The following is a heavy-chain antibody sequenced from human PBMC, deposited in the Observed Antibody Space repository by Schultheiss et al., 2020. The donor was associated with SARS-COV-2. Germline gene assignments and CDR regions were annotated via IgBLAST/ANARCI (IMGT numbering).Heavy chain of an antibody. Sequence: SETLSLTCTVSGGSISSYYWGWIRQPPGKGLEWIGNLYYSGSTYSKPSLRSRVTISVDTSRNQFTLKLSSVTAADTAVYYCARDDPGGSGSYFDYWGQGTLVTVSS. CDR2: LYYSGST. J-gene: IGHJ4*02. CDR1: GGSISSYY. CDR3: ARDDPGGSGSYFDY. D-gene: IGHD3-10*01. V-gene: IGHV4-59*12.